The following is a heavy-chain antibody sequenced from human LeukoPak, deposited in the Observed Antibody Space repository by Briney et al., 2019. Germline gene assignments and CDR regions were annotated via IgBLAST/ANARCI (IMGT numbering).Heavy chain of an antibody. Sequence: GGSLRLSCAASGFTFSSYSMNWVRQAPGKGLEWVSSISSSSSYIYYADSVKGRFTISRDNAKNSLYLQMNSLRAEDTAVYYCARDGAFSSSWYADYWGQGTLVTVSS. CDR2: ISSSSSYI. D-gene: IGHD6-13*01. J-gene: IGHJ4*02. CDR3: ARDGAFSSSWYADY. CDR1: GFTFSSYS. V-gene: IGHV3-21*01.